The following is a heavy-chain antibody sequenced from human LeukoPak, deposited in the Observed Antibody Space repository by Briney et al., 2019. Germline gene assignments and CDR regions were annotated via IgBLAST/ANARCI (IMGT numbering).Heavy chain of an antibody. V-gene: IGHV3-23*01. CDR1: GFTFSSYA. CDR3: AKDLRTTSGLGFFDY. CDR2: ISGSGGST. Sequence: GGSLRLSCAASGFTFSSYAMSWVRQAPGKGLEWVSAISGSGGSTYYADSVKGRFTISRDNSKNTLYLQMNSLRAEDTAVYYCAKDLRTTSGLGFFDYWAREPWSPSPQ. D-gene: IGHD4-17*01. J-gene: IGHJ4*02.